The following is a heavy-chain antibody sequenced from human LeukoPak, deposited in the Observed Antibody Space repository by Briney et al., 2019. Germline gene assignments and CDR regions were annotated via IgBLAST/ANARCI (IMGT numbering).Heavy chain of an antibody. CDR1: GYTFIGYY. J-gene: IGHJ4*02. D-gene: IGHD3-22*01. CDR3: ARVLNDSSGYNYPY. Sequence: ASVKVSCKASGYTFIGYYMHWVRQAPGEGLEWMGWINPNSGGTNYEQKFQGRVTMTRDTSISTAYMELSRLRSDDTAAYYCARVLNDSSGYNYPYWGQGTLVTVSS. V-gene: IGHV1-2*02. CDR2: INPNSGGT.